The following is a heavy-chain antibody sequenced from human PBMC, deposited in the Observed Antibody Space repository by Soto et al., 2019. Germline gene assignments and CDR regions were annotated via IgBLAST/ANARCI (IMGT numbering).Heavy chain of an antibody. CDR1: GASFSGYY. CDR3: ERARSNDSSGYYYDH. D-gene: IGHD3-22*01. J-gene: IGHJ5*02. V-gene: IGHV4-34*01. CDR2: INHSGST. Sequence: ETLSPTCTVYGASFSGYYWSWIRQPPGKGLEWIGEINHSGSTNYNPSLKSRVTISVDTSKNQFSLKLSSVTAADTAVYYCERARSNDSSGYYYDHWGQGTLVTVSS.